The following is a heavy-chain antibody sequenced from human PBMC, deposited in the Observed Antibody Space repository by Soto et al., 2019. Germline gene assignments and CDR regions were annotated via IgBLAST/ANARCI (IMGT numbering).Heavy chain of an antibody. J-gene: IGHJ6*03. CDR1: GGSISSSSYY. CDR2: IYYSGST. Sequence: KPSETLSLTCTVSGGSISSSSYYWGWIRQPPGKGLEWIGSIYYSGSTYYNPSLKSRVTISVDTSKNQFSLKLSSVTAADTAVYYCARQEGGVEWLPESYYYYYMDVWGKGTTVTVSS. V-gene: IGHV4-39*01. CDR3: ARQEGGVEWLPESYYYYYMDV. D-gene: IGHD3-3*01.